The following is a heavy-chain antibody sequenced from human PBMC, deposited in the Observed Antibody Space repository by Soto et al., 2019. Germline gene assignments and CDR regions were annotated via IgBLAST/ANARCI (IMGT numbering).Heavy chain of an antibody. CDR3: AREGQAPYYYYGMDV. V-gene: IGHV1-18*01. CDR2: ISAYNGNT. J-gene: IGHJ6*02. Sequence: ASVKVSCKVSGYIFTSYGISWVRQAPGQGLGWMGWISAYNGNTKYAEKFQGRVTMTTDTSTSTAHMELRSLRSDDTAVYYCAREGQAPYYYYGMDVWGQGTAVTVSS. CDR1: GYIFTSYG.